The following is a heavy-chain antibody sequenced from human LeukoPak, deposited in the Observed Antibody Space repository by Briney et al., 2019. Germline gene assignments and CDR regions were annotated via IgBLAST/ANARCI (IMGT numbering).Heavy chain of an antibody. CDR3: ARDIPHREPATTRRGWFDP. J-gene: IGHJ5*02. CDR1: GFTFSSYA. D-gene: IGHD5-24*01. Sequence: PGRSLRLSCAASGFTFSSYAMHWVRQAPGKGLEWVAVISYDGSNKYYADSVKVRFTISRDNSKNTLYLQMNSLRAEDTAVYYCARDIPHREPATTRRGWFDPWGQGTLVTVSS. CDR2: ISYDGSNK. V-gene: IGHV3-30*04.